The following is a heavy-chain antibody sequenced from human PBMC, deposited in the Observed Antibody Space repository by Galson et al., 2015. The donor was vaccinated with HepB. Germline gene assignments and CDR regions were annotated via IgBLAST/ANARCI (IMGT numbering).Heavy chain of an antibody. D-gene: IGHD3-10*01. V-gene: IGHV3-21*01. CDR3: ARDAGGALWFGEVVV. Sequence: SLRLSCAASGFTFSDYSMNWVRQAPGKGLQWVSSISSSSTYIYYADSVKGRFTISRDNAKSSLYLQMNSLRAEDTAVYYCARDAGGALWFGEVVVGGQGTLVTVSS. CDR1: GFTFSDYS. J-gene: IGHJ4*02. CDR2: ISSSSTYI.